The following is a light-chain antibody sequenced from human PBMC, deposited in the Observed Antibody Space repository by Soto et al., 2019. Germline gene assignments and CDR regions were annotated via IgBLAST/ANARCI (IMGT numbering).Light chain of an antibody. CDR3: FSYAGSYTFEV. J-gene: IGLJ3*02. CDR2: DVT. V-gene: IGLV2-11*01. Sequence: QSALTQPRSVSGSPGQSVTISCTGTSSDVGSYNYVSWYQQHPGKAPKLMIYDVTKRPSGVPNRFSGSKSANTASPTISGLQAEDEADYYCFSYAGSYTFEVFGGGTKLTVL. CDR1: SSDVGSYNY.